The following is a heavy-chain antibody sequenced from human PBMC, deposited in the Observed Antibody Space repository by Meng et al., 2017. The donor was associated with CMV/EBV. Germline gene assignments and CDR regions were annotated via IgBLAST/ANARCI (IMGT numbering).Heavy chain of an antibody. V-gene: IGHV1-46*01. CDR2: INPSGGST. Sequence: QVGLVQLGAEVKKPGASVKVSCKASGYTFTSYYMHWVRQAPGQGLEWMGIINPSGGSTSYAQKFQGRVTMTRDTSTSTVYMELSSLRSEDTAMYYCARHPLGIAAAGTSDYWGQGTLVTVSS. D-gene: IGHD6-13*01. J-gene: IGHJ4*02. CDR1: GYTFTSYY. CDR3: ARHPLGIAAAGTSDY.